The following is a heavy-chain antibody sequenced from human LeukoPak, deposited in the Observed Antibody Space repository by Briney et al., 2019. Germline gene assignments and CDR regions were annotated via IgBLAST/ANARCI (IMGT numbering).Heavy chain of an antibody. J-gene: IGHJ5*02. Sequence: PPGGSLRLSCAASGFTFDDYAMHWVRQAPGKGLEWVSLISWDGGSTYYADSVKGRFTISRDNSKNSLYLQMNSLRAEDTALYYCAKDGSGGMDTVNSGDLWAFDPWGQGTLVTVSS. CDR1: GFTFDDYA. D-gene: IGHD2-15*01. V-gene: IGHV3-43D*03. CDR3: AKDGSGGMDTVNSGDLWAFDP. CDR2: ISWDGGST.